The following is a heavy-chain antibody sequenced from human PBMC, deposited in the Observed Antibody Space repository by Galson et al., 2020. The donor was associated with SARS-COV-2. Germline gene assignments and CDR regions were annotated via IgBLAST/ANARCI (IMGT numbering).Heavy chain of an antibody. CDR1: GGSISNSY. CDR2: IFDSGVT. Sequence: ASETLSLTCTVSGGSISNSYWSWIRLPPEKGLEWLGYIFDSGVTNYNPSLKSRVTMSVDTSKRQFSLNLNSVTAADTAVYYCARALFHNGDYYFDYWGRGTLVTVSS. J-gene: IGHJ4*02. D-gene: IGHD2-21*01. CDR3: ARALFHNGDYYFDY. V-gene: IGHV4-59*01.